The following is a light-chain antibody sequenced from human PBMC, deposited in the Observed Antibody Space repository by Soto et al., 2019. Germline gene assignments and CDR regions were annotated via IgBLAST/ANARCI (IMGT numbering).Light chain of an antibody. CDR2: GAS. CDR3: QQYGSSPPT. V-gene: IGKV3-20*01. CDR1: QTVTSNS. Sequence: EIVLTQSPGTLSLSPGERATLSCRASQTVTSNSLAWYQKILGQAPRLLIYGASSRATGIPDRFSGSGSGTDFTLTISRLEPEDFAVYYCQQYGSSPPTFGQGTRLEIK. J-gene: IGKJ5*01.